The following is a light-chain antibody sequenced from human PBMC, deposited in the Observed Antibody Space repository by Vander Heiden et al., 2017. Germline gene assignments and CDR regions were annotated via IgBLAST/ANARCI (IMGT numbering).Light chain of an antibody. Sequence: QSALPQPASGSGSPGQSIAISSPGTSSHVGSYNLVSWYQQHPGKAPKLMIYEVSKRPSGVSNRFSGSKSGNTASLTISGLQAEDEGDYDCCSYAGSSTLVFGGGTKLTVL. V-gene: IGLV2-23*02. J-gene: IGLJ3*02. CDR2: EVS. CDR3: CSYAGSSTLV. CDR1: SSHVGSYNL.